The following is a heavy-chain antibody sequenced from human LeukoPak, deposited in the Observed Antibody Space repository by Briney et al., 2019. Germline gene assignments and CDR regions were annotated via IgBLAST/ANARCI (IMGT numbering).Heavy chain of an antibody. V-gene: IGHV3-49*04. Sequence: GGSLRLSCTVSGFTFGDHAMSWVRQAPGKGLEWVGFIRSKTYGGTTEYAASVKGRFIITRDDSTSIAYLQMNSLKTEDTAVYYCTRGPIQLWLYHGMDVWGQGTTVTVSS. J-gene: IGHJ6*02. CDR1: GFTFGDHA. CDR3: TRGPIQLWLYHGMDV. D-gene: IGHD5-18*01. CDR2: IRSKTYGGTT.